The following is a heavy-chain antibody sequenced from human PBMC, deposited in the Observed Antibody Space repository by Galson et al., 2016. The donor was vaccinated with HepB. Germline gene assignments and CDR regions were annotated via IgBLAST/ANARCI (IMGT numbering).Heavy chain of an antibody. CDR3: ARTNVQLLVGDYYYMDV. CDR1: GYTFTSYW. CDR2: IDPRDSYS. J-gene: IGHJ6*03. D-gene: IGHD1-26*01. V-gene: IGHV5-10-1*01. Sequence: QSGAEVKKSGESLRISCKASGYTFTSYWISWVRQMPGKGLEWMGRIDPRDSYSNYSPSFQGHVTISVDKSIRTAYLQWNSLKASDTAIYYCARTNVQLLVGDYYYMDVWGKGTTVTVSS.